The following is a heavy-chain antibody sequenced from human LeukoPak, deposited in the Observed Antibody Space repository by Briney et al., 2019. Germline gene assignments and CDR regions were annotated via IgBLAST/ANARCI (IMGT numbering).Heavy chain of an antibody. Sequence: GGSLRLSCAASGFTFISYSMNWVRQAPGKGLEWVSSITSSSTYIYYADSVKGRFTISRDNAKNSLYLQMNSLRAEDTAVYYCARPKNYDSSGYYNYWGQGTLVTVSS. V-gene: IGHV3-21*01. J-gene: IGHJ4*02. CDR3: ARPKNYDSSGYYNY. CDR1: GFTFISYS. CDR2: ITSSSTYI. D-gene: IGHD3-22*01.